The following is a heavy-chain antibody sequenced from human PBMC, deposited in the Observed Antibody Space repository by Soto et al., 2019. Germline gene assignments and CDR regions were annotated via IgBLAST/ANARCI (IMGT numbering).Heavy chain of an antibody. Sequence: GKGLEWIGYIYYSGSTNYNPSLKSRVTISVDTSKNQFSLNLTSVTAADTAVYYCARGFRAPLGVGLRYYSTVSAVLLHRTSDL. CDR3: ARGFRAPLGVGLRYYSTVSAVLLHRTSDL. V-gene: IGHV4-59*12. J-gene: IGHJ2*01. CDR2: IYYSGST. D-gene: IGHD3-9*01.